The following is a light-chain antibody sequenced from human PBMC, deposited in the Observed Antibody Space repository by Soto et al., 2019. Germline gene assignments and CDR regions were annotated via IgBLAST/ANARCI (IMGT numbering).Light chain of an antibody. CDR3: SSYTSSSTLV. J-gene: IGLJ3*02. Sequence: QSALTQPSSLSGSPGQSITISCTGTISDVGRYNYVSWYQQHPGKVPKLIIYEVTNRPSGVSNRFSGSKSGNTASLTISGLQAVDEADYYCSSYTSSSTLVFGGGTKVTVL. CDR1: ISDVGRYNY. CDR2: EVT. V-gene: IGLV2-14*01.